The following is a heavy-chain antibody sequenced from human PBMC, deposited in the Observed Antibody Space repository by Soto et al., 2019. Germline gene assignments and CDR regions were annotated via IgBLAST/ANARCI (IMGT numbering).Heavy chain of an antibody. Sequence: EVQLVESGGGLVQPGGSLRLSCAASGFTFSSYSMDWVRQAPGKGLEWVANINQDGSEKHYVDSVKGRFTISRDNAKNSLYLQMSSLTAEDSALYYCARSLDYWGQGTLVTVSS. CDR1: GFTFSSYS. CDR2: INQDGSEK. J-gene: IGHJ4*02. V-gene: IGHV3-7*01. CDR3: ARSLDY.